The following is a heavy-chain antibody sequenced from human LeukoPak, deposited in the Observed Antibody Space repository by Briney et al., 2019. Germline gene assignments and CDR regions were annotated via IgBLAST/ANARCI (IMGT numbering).Heavy chain of an antibody. V-gene: IGHV1-18*01. CDR1: GYTFTSYG. J-gene: IGHJ6*02. D-gene: IGHD5-12*01. CDR3: ARDLRVEMATILGYYYYYGMDV. CDR2: ISAYNGNT. Sequence: ASVKVSCKASGYTFTSYGISWVRQAPGQGLEWMGWISAYNGNTNYAQKHQGRVTMTTDTSTSTAYMELRSLRSDDAAVYYCARDLRVEMATILGYYYYYGMDVWGQGTTVTVSS.